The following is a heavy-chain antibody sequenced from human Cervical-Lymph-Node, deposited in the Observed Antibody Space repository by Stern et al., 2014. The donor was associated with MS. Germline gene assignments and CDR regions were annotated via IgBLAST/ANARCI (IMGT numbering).Heavy chain of an antibody. J-gene: IGHJ3*01. CDR3: ATGYTSGLDAFDL. CDR2: IYPGDSEP. Sequence: VQLVESGAELKKPGESLKISCQGSGCTFANHCVGWVRQLPGKGLDWMGIIYPGDSEPKYSPSFEGQVTISADKSISTAYLQWSRLTASDTAMYYCATGYTSGLDAFDLWGQGTMVAVSS. V-gene: IGHV5-51*01. CDR1: GCTFANHC. D-gene: IGHD6-19*01.